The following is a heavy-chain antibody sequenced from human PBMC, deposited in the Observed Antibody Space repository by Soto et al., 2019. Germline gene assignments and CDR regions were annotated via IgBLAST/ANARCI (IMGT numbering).Heavy chain of an antibody. CDR1: GFTFSSYG. D-gene: IGHD5-12*01. CDR3: AKGGYSGYDTNKNEFDY. Sequence: QVQLVESGGGVVQPGRSLRLSCAASGFTFSSYGMHWVRQAPGKGLEWVAVISYDGSNNYYADSVKGRFTISRDNSKNTLYLQMNSLRAEDTAVYYCAKGGYSGYDTNKNEFDYWGQGALVTVSS. CDR2: ISYDGSNN. J-gene: IGHJ4*02. V-gene: IGHV3-30*18.